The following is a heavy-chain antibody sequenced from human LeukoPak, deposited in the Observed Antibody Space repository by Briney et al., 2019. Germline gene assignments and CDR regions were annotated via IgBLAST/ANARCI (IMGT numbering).Heavy chain of an antibody. CDR2: ISGSSGST. CDR1: GFTFSSYA. Sequence: GGSLRLSCAASGFTFSSYAMSWVRQAPGKGLEWVSAISGSSGSTYYADSVKGRFTLSRDNSRNTLYLQMNSLRADDTAVYYCAKSRPMAYYFDYWGQGTLVTVSS. CDR3: AKSRPMAYYFDY. V-gene: IGHV3-23*01. J-gene: IGHJ4*02. D-gene: IGHD5-24*01.